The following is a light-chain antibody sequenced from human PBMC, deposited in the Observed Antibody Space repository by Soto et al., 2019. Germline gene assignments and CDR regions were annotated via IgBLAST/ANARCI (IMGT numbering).Light chain of an antibody. V-gene: IGKV1-5*01. CDR3: QQYNSSSWT. CDR1: QSISSW. CDR2: DAS. Sequence: DIQMTQPPSTLSASVGDRVTITCRASQSISSWLAWYQQKPGKAPKLLIYDASSLESGVPSRFSGSGSGTEFTLTISSLQPDDFATYYCQQYNSSSWTFGQGTKV. J-gene: IGKJ1*01.